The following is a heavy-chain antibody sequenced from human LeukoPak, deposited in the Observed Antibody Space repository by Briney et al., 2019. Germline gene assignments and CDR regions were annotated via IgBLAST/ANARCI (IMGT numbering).Heavy chain of an antibody. J-gene: IGHJ4*02. CDR3: ARESHVTREDY. Sequence: VASVKVSCKASGYTFTSYGISWVRQAPGQGLEWMGWISANDGNTDYPQKLQGRVTMTTDTSTITAYMELRSLRSDDTAVYYCARESHVTREDYWGQGTLVTVSS. D-gene: IGHD3-10*01. CDR2: ISANDGNT. V-gene: IGHV1-18*01. CDR1: GYTFTSYG.